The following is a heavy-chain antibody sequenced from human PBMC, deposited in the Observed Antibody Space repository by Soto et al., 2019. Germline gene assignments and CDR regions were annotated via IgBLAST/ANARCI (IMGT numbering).Heavy chain of an antibody. CDR3: ARGYCGGGRCYDLDNWFDS. D-gene: IGHD2-15*01. V-gene: IGHV3-23*01. J-gene: IGHJ5*01. CDR2: IGDSEGETT. Sequence: EVQLLESGGGLVQPGGSLRLSCAASGFTFSTYAMTWVRQAPGKGPEWVSRIGDSEGETTHYADSVKGRFTISRDNDERTLYLQMNSLRVADTAIYYCARGYCGGGRCYDLDNWFDSWGQGTRVTVSS. CDR1: GFTFSTYA.